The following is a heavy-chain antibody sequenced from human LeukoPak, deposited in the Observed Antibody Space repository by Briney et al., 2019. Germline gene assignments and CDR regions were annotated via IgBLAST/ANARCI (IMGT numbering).Heavy chain of an antibody. J-gene: IGHJ4*02. D-gene: IGHD3-22*01. V-gene: IGHV1-24*01. CDR3: AVSRTESSGYYYTLDY. Sequence: ASVKVSCKVSGYTLTELSMHWVRQAPGKGLEWMGGFDPEDGETIYAQKFQGRVTMTEDTSTDTAYMELSSLRSEDTAVYYCAVSRTESSGYYYTLDYRGQGTLVTVSS. CDR2: FDPEDGET. CDR1: GYTLTELS.